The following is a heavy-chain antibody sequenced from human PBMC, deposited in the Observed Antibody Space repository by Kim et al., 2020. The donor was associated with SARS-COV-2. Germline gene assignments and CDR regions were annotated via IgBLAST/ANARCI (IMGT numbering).Heavy chain of an antibody. CDR3: ARVGAGYSYYYGMDV. V-gene: IGHV3-66*01. Sequence: GGSLRLSCAASGFTVSSNYMSWVRQAPGKGLGWVSVIYSGGSTYYADSVKGRFTISRDNSKNTLYLQMNSLRAEDTAVYYCARVGAGYSYYYGMDVWGQGTTVTVSS. J-gene: IGHJ6*02. D-gene: IGHD6-13*01. CDR1: GFTVSSNY. CDR2: IYSGGST.